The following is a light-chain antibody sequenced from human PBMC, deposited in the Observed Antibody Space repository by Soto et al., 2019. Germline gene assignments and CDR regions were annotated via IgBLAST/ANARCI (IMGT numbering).Light chain of an antibody. CDR2: GAS. V-gene: IGKV3-15*01. CDR1: QSVSSN. J-gene: IGKJ2*02. Sequence: EIVMTQSPATLSVSPGDRATLSCRARQSVSSNLAWYQQKPGQAPRLLIYGASTRATGIPARFSGSGSGTEFTLTISSLQSEDFAVYYCQQYNNWPPCTFGQGTKLEIK. CDR3: QQYNNWPPCT.